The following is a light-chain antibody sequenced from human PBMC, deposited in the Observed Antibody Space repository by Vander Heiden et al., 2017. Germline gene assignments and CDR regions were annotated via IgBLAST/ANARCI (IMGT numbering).Light chain of an antibody. CDR2: DDS. V-gene: IGLV3-21*02. J-gene: IGLJ2*01. Sequence: SYVLTQPPSGSVAPGQTATITCGGNNIGSKSVHWYQQEPGQAPVLVVYDDSARPSGIPERFSGSKSGTTTTLTISWVEAGDEADYYCQVWDSSSEHIVFGGGTKLTVL. CDR1: NIGSKS. CDR3: QVWDSSSEHIV.